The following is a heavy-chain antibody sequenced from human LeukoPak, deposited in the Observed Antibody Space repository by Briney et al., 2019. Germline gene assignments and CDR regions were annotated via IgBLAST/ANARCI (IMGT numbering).Heavy chain of an antibody. CDR1: GYTFTSYG. CDR3: AREYCSGGSCSFDY. D-gene: IGHD2-15*01. V-gene: IGHV1-18*04. CDR2: ISAYNGNT. Sequence: ASVKVSCKASGYTFTSYGISWVRQTPGQGLEWMGWISAYNGNTNYAQKLQGRVTMTTDTSTSTAYMELRSLRSDDTAVYYCAREYCSGGSCSFDYWGQGTLVTVSS. J-gene: IGHJ4*02.